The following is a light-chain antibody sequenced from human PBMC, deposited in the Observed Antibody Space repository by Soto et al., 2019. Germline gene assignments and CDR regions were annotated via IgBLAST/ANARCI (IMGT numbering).Light chain of an antibody. V-gene: IGKV1-39*01. CDR3: QQSYSTPRT. Sequence: DIPMTQCPSSLSASVGDRVTITCRASQSISSYLNWYQQKPGKAPKLLIYAASSLQSGVPSRFSGSGSGTDFTLTISSRQPEEFATYYCQQSYSTPRTFGQGNKVEIK. CDR1: QSISSY. CDR2: AAS. J-gene: IGKJ1*01.